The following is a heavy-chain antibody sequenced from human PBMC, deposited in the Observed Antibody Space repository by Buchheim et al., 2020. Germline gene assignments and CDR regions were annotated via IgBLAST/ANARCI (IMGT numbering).Heavy chain of an antibody. J-gene: IGHJ3*02. CDR3: ARDKTIFGVVTGDAFDI. D-gene: IGHD3-3*01. CDR2: IYTSGST. CDR1: GGSISSGSYY. Sequence: QVQLQESGPGLVKPSQTLSLTCTVSGGSISSGSYYWSWIRQPAGKGLEWIGRIYTSGSTNYNPSLKSRVTISVDTSKNQFSLKLSSVTAADTAVYYCARDKTIFGVVTGDAFDIWGQGT. V-gene: IGHV4-61*02.